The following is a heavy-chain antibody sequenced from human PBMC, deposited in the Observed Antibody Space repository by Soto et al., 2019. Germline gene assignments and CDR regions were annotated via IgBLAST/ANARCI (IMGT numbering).Heavy chain of an antibody. Sequence: SETLSPPCAVYGGSFSVYYWSWIRQPPGKGLEWIGEINHSGSTNYNPSLKSRVTISVDTSKNQFSLKLSSVTAADTAVYYCARVNVVVVAATRRVHAFDIWGQGTMVTVS. CDR1: GGSFSVYY. J-gene: IGHJ3*02. CDR2: INHSGST. D-gene: IGHD2-15*01. CDR3: ARVNVVVVAATRRVHAFDI. V-gene: IGHV4-34*01.